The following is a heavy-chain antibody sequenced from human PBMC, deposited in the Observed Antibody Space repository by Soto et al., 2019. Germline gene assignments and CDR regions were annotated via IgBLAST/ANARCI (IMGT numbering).Heavy chain of an antibody. Sequence: GGSLRLSCAASGFTFSSYALHWVRQAPGKGLDWVAVISSDVNYKYYADSVKGRFTISRDNSKNTLYLQMNSLRAEDTAVNYCARQKKRGVWLFDFWGQGTLVTVSS. V-gene: IGHV3-30-3*01. D-gene: IGHD5-12*01. CDR1: GFTFSSYA. CDR3: ARQKKRGVWLFDF. CDR2: ISSDVNYK. J-gene: IGHJ4*02.